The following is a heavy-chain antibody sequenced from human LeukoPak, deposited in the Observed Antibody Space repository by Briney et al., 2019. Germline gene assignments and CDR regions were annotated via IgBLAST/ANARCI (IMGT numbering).Heavy chain of an antibody. CDR2: ISSSSSTI. CDR1: GFTFSSYS. Sequence: GGSLRLSCAAPGFTFSSYSMNWVRQAPGKGLEWVSYISSSSSTIYYADSVKGRFTISRDNSKNTLYLQMNSLRAEDTAVYYCARQKWDSFDYWGQGTLVTVSS. J-gene: IGHJ4*02. D-gene: IGHD1-26*01. V-gene: IGHV3-48*01. CDR3: ARQKWDSFDY.